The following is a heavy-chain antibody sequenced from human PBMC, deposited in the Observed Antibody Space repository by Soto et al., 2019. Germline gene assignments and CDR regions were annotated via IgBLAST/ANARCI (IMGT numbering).Heavy chain of an antibody. D-gene: IGHD6-19*01. CDR2: IYYSGST. CDR3: ASSSGWFYFDY. V-gene: IGHV4-59*01. CDR1: GGSISSYY. Sequence: PSETLSLTCTVSGGSISSYYWSWIRRPPGKGLEWIGYIYYSGSTNYNPSLKSRVTISVDTSKNQFSLKLSSVTAADTAVYYCASSSGWFYFDYWGQGTLVTVSS. J-gene: IGHJ4*02.